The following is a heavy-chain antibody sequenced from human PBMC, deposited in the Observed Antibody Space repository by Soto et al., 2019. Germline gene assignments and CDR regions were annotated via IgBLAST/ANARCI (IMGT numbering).Heavy chain of an antibody. CDR1: GGSISSYY. D-gene: IGHD3-3*01. CDR2: IYYSGST. V-gene: IGHV4-59*08. CDR3: AGSPSDLSPGITIFGVVTHYYYYMDV. J-gene: IGHJ6*03. Sequence: SETLSLTCTVSGGSISSYYWSWIRQPPGKGLEWIGYIYYSGSTNYNPSLKSRVTISVDTSKNQYSLKLSSVTAADTAVYYCAGSPSDLSPGITIFGVVTHYYYYMDVWGKGTTVTVSS.